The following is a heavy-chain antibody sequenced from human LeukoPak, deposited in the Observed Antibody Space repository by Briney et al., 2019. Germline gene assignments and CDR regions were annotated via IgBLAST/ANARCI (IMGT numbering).Heavy chain of an antibody. Sequence: PSETLSLTCTVSGGSISSSSYYWGWIRQPPGKGLEWIGSIYYSGSTYYNPSLKSRVTISVDTSKNQFSLKLSSVTAADTAVYYCARHVGSKSSTQGWFDPWGQGTLVTVSS. D-gene: IGHD2-2*01. CDR1: GGSISSSSYY. CDR2: IYYSGST. J-gene: IGHJ5*02. V-gene: IGHV4-39*01. CDR3: ARHVGSKSSTQGWFDP.